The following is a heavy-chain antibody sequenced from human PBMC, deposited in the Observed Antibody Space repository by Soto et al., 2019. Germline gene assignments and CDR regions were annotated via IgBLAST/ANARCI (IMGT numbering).Heavy chain of an antibody. D-gene: IGHD3-22*01. CDR2: IYHTGST. Sequence: QVQLQESGSGLVKPSQTLSLTCTVSGDSISSGGYSWSWIRQPPRQGLEWIGYIYHTGSTSYSPSLKSRVTMSVDKSKNQFSLSINSVTAADTAIYYCARAHYGPSGYYFDSWGQGALFPVSS. CDR3: ARAHYGPSGYYFDS. V-gene: IGHV4-30-2*01. J-gene: IGHJ4*02. CDR1: GDSISSGGYS.